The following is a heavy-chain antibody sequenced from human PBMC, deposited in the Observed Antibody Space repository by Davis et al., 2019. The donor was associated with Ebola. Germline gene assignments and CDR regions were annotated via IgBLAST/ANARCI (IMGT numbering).Heavy chain of an antibody. CDR2: INHSGST. V-gene: IGHV4-34*01. CDR3: ARVGIVVVPAADFDYYYGMDV. J-gene: IGHJ6*02. D-gene: IGHD2-2*01. Sequence: SETLSLTCAVYGGSFSGYYWSWIRQPPGKGLEWIGEINHSGSTNYNPPLKSRVTISVDTSKNQFSLKLSSVTAADTAVYYCARVGIVVVPAADFDYYYGMDVWGQGTTVTVSS. CDR1: GGSFSGYY.